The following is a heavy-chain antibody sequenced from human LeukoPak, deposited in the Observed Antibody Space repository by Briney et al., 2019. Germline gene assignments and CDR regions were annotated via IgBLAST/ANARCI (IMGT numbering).Heavy chain of an antibody. CDR1: GFPFSIYC. V-gene: IGHV3-74*01. CDR2: ISSDGTTT. D-gene: IGHD2-8*01. Sequence: GGSLRLSCAASGFPFSIYCMRWVRQAPGEGLVWVSRISSDGTTTTYADSVKGRFTISRDNAKNTLYLEVRSLRAEHTAVYVCARDADGPGSLIDYWGQGTLANVSS. CDR3: ARDADGPGSLIDY. J-gene: IGHJ4*02.